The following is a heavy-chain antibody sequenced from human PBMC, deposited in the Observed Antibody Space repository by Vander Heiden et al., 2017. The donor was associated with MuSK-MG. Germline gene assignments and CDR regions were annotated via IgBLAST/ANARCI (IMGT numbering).Heavy chain of an antibody. Sequence: QVQLVASGGGVVQPGRSLRRSCAASGFTFSGYGMHWVRQAPGKGLEWVAVIWYDGSNKYYADSVKGRFTISRDNSKNTLYLQMNSLRAEDTAVYYCAREFAAAGTKGGFDYWGQGTLVTVSS. CDR2: IWYDGSNK. CDR1: GFTFSGYG. J-gene: IGHJ4*02. CDR3: AREFAAAGTKGGFDY. V-gene: IGHV3-33*01. D-gene: IGHD6-13*01.